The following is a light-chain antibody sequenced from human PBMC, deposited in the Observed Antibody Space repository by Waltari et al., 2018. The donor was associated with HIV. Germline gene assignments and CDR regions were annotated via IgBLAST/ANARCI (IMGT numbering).Light chain of an antibody. CDR2: WAS. CDR3: QQYYETPPWT. Sequence: DIVMTQSLDSLVVSMGERATINCKSSQSVLHSSNNKNDLAVYQQQPGQPPKVLIYWASSRQPGVPDRFSGSGSGTDFSLTISSLQAEDVAVYYCQQYYETPPWTFGQGTKVEVK. CDR1: QSVLHSSNNKND. J-gene: IGKJ1*01. V-gene: IGKV4-1*01.